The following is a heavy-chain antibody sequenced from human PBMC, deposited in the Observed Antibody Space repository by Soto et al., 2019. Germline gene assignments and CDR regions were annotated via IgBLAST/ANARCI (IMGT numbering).Heavy chain of an antibody. V-gene: IGHV4-31*03. Sequence: SETLSLTCTVSGGSISSGGYYWSWIRQHPGKGLEWIGYIYYSGSTYYNPSLKSRVTISVDTSKNQFSLKLSSVTAADTAVYYCARIFSSSSVDYWGQGTLVTVSS. CDR2: IYYSGST. D-gene: IGHD6-6*01. J-gene: IGHJ4*02. CDR3: ARIFSSSSVDY. CDR1: GGSISSGGYY.